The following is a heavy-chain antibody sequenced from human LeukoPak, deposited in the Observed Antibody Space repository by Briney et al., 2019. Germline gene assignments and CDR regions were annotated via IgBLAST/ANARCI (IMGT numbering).Heavy chain of an antibody. D-gene: IGHD1-14*01. J-gene: IGHJ5*02. CDR3: ARDGGAPAGTLGENWFGP. Sequence: GGSLRLSCEASGFTFSSYEMNWVRQAPGKGLEWVSYISSSGSTIYYADSVKGRFTISRDNAKNSLHLQMNSLRAEDTAVYYCARDGGAPAGTLGENWFGPWGQGTLVTVSS. CDR2: ISSSGSTI. V-gene: IGHV3-48*03. CDR1: GFTFSSYE.